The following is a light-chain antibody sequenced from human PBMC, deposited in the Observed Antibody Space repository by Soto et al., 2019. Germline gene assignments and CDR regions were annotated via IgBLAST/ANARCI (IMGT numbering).Light chain of an antibody. CDR3: CSYAGSYTFDYV. J-gene: IGLJ1*01. Sequence: QSVLTQPASVSGSPGQTITISCTGPSSDVVGYTSVSWYQQHPGKAPKRLIYDVTYRPSGVSTRFSGSKSGNTASLTISGLQAEDEADYYCCSYAGSYTFDYVFGTGTKVTVL. V-gene: IGLV2-14*01. CDR2: DVT. CDR1: SSDVVGYTS.